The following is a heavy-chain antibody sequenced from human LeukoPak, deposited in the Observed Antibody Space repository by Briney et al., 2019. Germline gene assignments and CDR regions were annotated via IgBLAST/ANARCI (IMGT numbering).Heavy chain of an antibody. Sequence: SETLSLTCAVYGGSFSGYYWSWIRQPPGKGLEWIGEINHSGSTNYNPSLKSRVTISVDTSKNQFSLKLSSVTAADTAVYYCASLKRGYYGSGSCYTLDYWGQGTLVTVSS. D-gene: IGHD3-10*01. J-gene: IGHJ4*02. CDR2: INHSGST. CDR3: ASLKRGYYGSGSCYTLDY. V-gene: IGHV4-34*01. CDR1: GGSFSGYY.